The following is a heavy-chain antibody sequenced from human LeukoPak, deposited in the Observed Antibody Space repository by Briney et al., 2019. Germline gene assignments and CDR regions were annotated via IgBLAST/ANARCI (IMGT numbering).Heavy chain of an antibody. V-gene: IGHV3-21*05. CDR3: ARDTYQPGLIDC. Sequence: GGSLRLSRAASEFTFSLYAMYWVRQAPGKGLEWVSYINDVSSDIHYADSVKGRFTISRDNAKNTLYLQMNSLRAEDTAVYYCARDTYQPGLIDCWGQGTLVTVSS. D-gene: IGHD2-2*01. CDR1: EFTFSLYA. CDR2: INDVSSDI. J-gene: IGHJ4*02.